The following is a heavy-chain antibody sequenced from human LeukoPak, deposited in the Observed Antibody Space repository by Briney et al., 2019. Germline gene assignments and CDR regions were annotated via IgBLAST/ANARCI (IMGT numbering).Heavy chain of an antibody. CDR3: ARLRVVVALAGRITQDYYYHYMDV. CDR2: FYYSGST. D-gene: IGHD2-15*01. CDR1: GGSISSTSYY. J-gene: IGHJ6*03. V-gene: IGHV4-39*01. Sequence: PSETLSLTCTVSGGSISSTSYYWGWIRQPPGKGLEWIGNFYYSGSTYYNPSLKSRVTISLDTSKNQFSLKLSSVTAADTAVYFCARLRVVVALAGRITQDYYYHYMDVWGKGTTVTISS.